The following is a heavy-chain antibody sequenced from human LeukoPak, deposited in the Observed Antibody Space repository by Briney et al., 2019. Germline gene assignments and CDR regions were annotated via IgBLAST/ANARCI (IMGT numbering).Heavy chain of an antibody. CDR2: INPNSGGT. J-gene: IGHJ4*02. V-gene: IGHV1-2*02. CDR1: EYTFTGYY. D-gene: IGHD6-19*01. CDR3: ARGYASGWIRELDD. Sequence: ASVKVSCKASEYTFTGYYMHWVRQAPGQGLEWMGLINPNSGGTKYAQKFQGRLTMTRDTSISTAYMELSSLRSDDTAVYFCARGYASGWIRELDDWGQGTLVTVSS.